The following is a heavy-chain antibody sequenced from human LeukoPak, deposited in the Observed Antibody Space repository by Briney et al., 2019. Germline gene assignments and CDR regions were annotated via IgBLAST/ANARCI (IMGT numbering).Heavy chain of an antibody. J-gene: IGHJ6*02. D-gene: IGHD6-19*01. Sequence: GASVKVSCKASGYTFTSYCMHWVRQAPGKGLEWMGGIIHIFGTANYAQKFQGRVTITADESTSTAYMELSGLRSEDTAVYYCASGYSSGWYPPNYYYYGMDVWGQGTTVTVSS. CDR1: GYTFTSYC. CDR3: ASGYSSGWYPPNYYYYGMDV. CDR2: IIHIFGTA. V-gene: IGHV1-69*13.